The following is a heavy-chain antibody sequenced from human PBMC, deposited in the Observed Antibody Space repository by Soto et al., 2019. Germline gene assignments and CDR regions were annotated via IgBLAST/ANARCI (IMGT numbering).Heavy chain of an antibody. D-gene: IGHD2-15*01. J-gene: IGHJ6*03. CDR2: ISAYNGNT. CDR1: GYTFTSYG. V-gene: IGHV1-18*01. Sequence: ASVKVSCKASGYTFTSYGISWVRQAPGQGLEWMGWISAYNGNTNYAQKLQGRVTMTTDTSTSTAYMELRSLRSDDTAVYYCARVGEGYCSGGSCYSDTWRANYYYYMDVWGKGTTVTVSS. CDR3: ARVGEGYCSGGSCYSDTWRANYYYYMDV.